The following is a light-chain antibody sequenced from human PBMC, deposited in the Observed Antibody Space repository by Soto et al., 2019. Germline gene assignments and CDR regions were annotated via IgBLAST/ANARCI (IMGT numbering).Light chain of an antibody. Sequence: EIVLTQSPGALSVAPGETVTLSCRASEAINNNFVAWYQQRPGQVPRLLMYGASIRVSGVPDRISGRRSGTGFILNIARVAPEDSAVYFCQQYHLSPLPFGGGT. J-gene: IGKJ4*01. CDR3: QQYHLSPLP. V-gene: IGKV3-20*01. CDR1: EAINNNF. CDR2: GAS.